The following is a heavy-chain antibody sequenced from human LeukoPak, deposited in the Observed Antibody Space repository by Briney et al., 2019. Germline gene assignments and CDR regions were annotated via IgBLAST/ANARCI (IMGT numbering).Heavy chain of an antibody. CDR3: ARHGYNYGTYYFDY. J-gene: IGHJ4*02. CDR2: IYYTGST. Sequence: PSETLSLTCTVSGGSISSYYWSWFRQPPGRELEWIGYIYYTGSTSYNRSPKSRVTISVDPSKNQFSLKLSSVTAADTAVYYCARHGYNYGTYYFDYWGQGTLVTVSS. D-gene: IGHD5-18*01. V-gene: IGHV4-59*01. CDR1: GGSISSYY.